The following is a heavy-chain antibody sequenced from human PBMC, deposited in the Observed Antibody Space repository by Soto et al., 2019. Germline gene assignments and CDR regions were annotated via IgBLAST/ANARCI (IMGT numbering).Heavy chain of an antibody. CDR2: INYDGYS. V-gene: IGHV4-59*08. CDR3: ARHGFGPLHGLVDV. D-gene: IGHD3-10*01. CDR1: GGSITNYY. Sequence: QVQLQESGPGLVKPSETLSLTCTVSGGSITNYYCSWFRQPPGKGLEWIGYINYDGYSAYNLSLRRRVTLSVDATKTQFSLMLESVTATDTAVNYCARHGFGPLHGLVDVWGPGTTVIVSS. J-gene: IGHJ6*02.